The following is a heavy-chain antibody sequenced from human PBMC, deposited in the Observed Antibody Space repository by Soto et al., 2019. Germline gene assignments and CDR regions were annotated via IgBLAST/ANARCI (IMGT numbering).Heavy chain of an antibody. V-gene: IGHV2-5*02. J-gene: IGHJ6*02. Sequence: QITLKESGPSLVKPTQTLTLTCTFSGFSLSTGGVGVGWIRQPPGKALEWLALIYWDDDKRYSPSLRSRLTVTKDTSKHPVVLTRTNMDPVDTATSYCAHSRCGGDCLQSYSSHYYYGMDVWGQGTTVTVSS. CDR3: AHSRCGGDCLQSYSSHYYYGMDV. CDR2: IYWDDDK. CDR1: GFSLSTGGVG. D-gene: IGHD2-21*02.